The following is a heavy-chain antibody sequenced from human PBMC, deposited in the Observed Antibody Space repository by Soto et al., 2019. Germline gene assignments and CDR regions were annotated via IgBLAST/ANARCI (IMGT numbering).Heavy chain of an antibody. CDR1: GLTFSNYA. Sequence: EVRLLESGGGLVKPGGSLRLSCATSGLTFSNYAMSWVRQAPGGGRGGVSSMSGSSSTTYYADSVRGRFTISRDRSKNTLYLQMSSLRAEDTALYYCAKNQERELPRVIDFWGQGTLVTVSS. J-gene: IGHJ4*02. CDR3: AKNQERELPRVIDF. V-gene: IGHV3-23*01. D-gene: IGHD1-7*01. CDR2: MSGSSSTT.